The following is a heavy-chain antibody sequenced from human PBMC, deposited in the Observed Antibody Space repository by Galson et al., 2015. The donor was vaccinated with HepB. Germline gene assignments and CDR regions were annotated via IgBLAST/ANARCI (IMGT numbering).Heavy chain of an antibody. CDR1: GFSLSTSGMC. D-gene: IGHD3-10*01. CDR2: IDWDDDK. CDR3: ARIRGAPYAYYYGSGSYLNPTEYFQH. J-gene: IGHJ1*01. V-gene: IGHV2-70*11. Sequence: PALVKPTQTLTLTCTFSGFSLSTSGMCVSWIRQPPGKALEWLARIDWDDDKYYSTSLKTRLTISKDTSKNQVVLTMTNMDPVDTATYYCARIRGAPYAYYYGSGSYLNPTEYFQHWGQGTLVTVSS.